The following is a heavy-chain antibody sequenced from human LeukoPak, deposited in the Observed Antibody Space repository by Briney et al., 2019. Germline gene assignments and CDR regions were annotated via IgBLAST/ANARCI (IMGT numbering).Heavy chain of an antibody. Sequence: GASVKVSCKASGYTFTGCYMHWVRQAPGQGLEWMGRINPNSGGTNYAQKFQSRVTMTRDTSISTAYMELSRLRSDDTAVYYCARSLLLWFGEDWGQGTLVTVSS. CDR3: ARSLLLWFGED. D-gene: IGHD3-10*01. CDR1: GYTFTGCY. J-gene: IGHJ4*02. CDR2: INPNSGGT. V-gene: IGHV1-2*06.